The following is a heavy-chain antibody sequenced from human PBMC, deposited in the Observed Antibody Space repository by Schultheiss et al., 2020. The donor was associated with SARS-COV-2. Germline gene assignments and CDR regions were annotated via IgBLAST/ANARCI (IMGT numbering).Heavy chain of an antibody. J-gene: IGHJ6*03. CDR2: ISGSGGST. V-gene: IGHV3-23*01. D-gene: IGHD6-19*01. CDR1: GFTFSSYA. Sequence: GGSLRLSCAASGFTFSSYAMSWVRQAPGKGLEWVSAISGSGGSTYYADSVKGRFTISRDNSKNTLYLQMNSLRAEDTAVYYCARRVGRPAHGWGYYYYYMDVWGKGTTVTVSS. CDR3: ARRVGRPAHGWGYYYYYMDV.